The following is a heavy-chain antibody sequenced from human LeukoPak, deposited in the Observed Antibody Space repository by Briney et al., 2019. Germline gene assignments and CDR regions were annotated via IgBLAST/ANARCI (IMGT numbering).Heavy chain of an antibody. CDR1: GYSISSGYY. D-gene: IGHD5-18*01. CDR3: ARHFGYSYGAVPFDP. J-gene: IGHJ5*02. V-gene: IGHV4-38-2*02. CDR2: IYHSGST. Sequence: SETLSLTCTVSGYSISSGYYWGWIRQPPGKGLEWIGSIYHSGSTYYNPSLKSRVTISVDTSKNQFSLNLSSVTAADTAVYYCARHFGYSYGAVPFDPWGQGTPVTVSS.